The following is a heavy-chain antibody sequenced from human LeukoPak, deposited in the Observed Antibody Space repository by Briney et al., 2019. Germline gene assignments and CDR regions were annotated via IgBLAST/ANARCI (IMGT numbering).Heavy chain of an antibody. V-gene: IGHV4-39*07. Sequence: SETLSLTCTVSGGSISSSSYYWGWIRQPPGKGLEWIGSIYYSGSTYYNPSLKSRVTISVDTSKNQFSLKLSSVTAADTAVYYCARTYPAAGDYWGQGTLVTVSS. CDR2: IYYSGST. D-gene: IGHD6-13*01. CDR1: GGSISSSSYY. CDR3: ARTYPAAGDY. J-gene: IGHJ4*02.